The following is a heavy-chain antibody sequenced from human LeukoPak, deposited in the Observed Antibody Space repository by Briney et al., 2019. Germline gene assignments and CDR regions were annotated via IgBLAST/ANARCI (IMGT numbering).Heavy chain of an antibody. D-gene: IGHD5-12*01. Sequence: ASVKVSCKASGGSFSLYAINWVRQAPGQGLEWMGGIIPVFGSPHYPQRFQGRVTISADESTTTAYMELSSLRFEDTAAYYCTRGAYSGYDPNYMNVWGKGTTVTVSS. CDR3: TRGAYSGYDPNYMNV. V-gene: IGHV1-69*13. CDR1: GGSFSLYA. CDR2: IIPVFGSP. J-gene: IGHJ6*03.